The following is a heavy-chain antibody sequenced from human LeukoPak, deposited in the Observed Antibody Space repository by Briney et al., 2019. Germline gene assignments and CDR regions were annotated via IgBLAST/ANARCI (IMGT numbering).Heavy chain of an antibody. V-gene: IGHV4-38-2*02. CDR1: GYSISGGYY. Sequence: NPSETLSLTCTVSGYSISGGYYWGWIRQPPGKGLEWIGTIFQSVSTYYNPSLKSRVTTSVDTPKNQFSLKLSSVTAADTAVYYCARNNSNGFDFWSQGTLVTVSS. J-gene: IGHJ4*02. D-gene: IGHD6-19*01. CDR3: ARNNSNGFDF. CDR2: IFQSVST.